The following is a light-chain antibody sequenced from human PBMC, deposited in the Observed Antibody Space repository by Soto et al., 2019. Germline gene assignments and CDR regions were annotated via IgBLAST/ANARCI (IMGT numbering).Light chain of an antibody. Sequence: QAVVTQEPSLTVSPGGTVTLTCGSSTGGVTSGHYPYWFQQKPGQAPRTLTYDTSKKHSWTPARFSGSLLGGKAALTLSGAQPEDEAEYYCLLSYSGFRVFGGGTKVTVL. V-gene: IGLV7-46*01. CDR3: LLSYSGFRV. J-gene: IGLJ3*02. CDR2: DTS. CDR1: TGGVTSGHY.